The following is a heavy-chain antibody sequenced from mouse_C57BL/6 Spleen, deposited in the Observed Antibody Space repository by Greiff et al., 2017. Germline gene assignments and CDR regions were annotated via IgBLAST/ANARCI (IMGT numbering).Heavy chain of an antibody. V-gene: IGHV1-49*01. Sequence: LKQSGAELVRPGSSVKLSCKASYFAFMASAMHWVKQRPGHGLEWIGSFTMYSDATEYSENFKGKATLTANKSSSTAYMELSSLTSEDSAVXYCAISNGNYHYAMDYWGQGTSVTVSS. CDR1: YFAFMASA. J-gene: IGHJ4*01. D-gene: IGHD2-1*01. CDR3: AISNGNYHYAMDY. CDR2: FTMYSDAT.